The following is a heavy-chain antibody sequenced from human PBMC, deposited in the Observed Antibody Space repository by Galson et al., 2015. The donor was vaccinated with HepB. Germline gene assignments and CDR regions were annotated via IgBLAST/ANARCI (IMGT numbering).Heavy chain of an antibody. D-gene: IGHD3-16*01. CDR1: GYTFSSYY. CDR3: ASAGFDYDY. CDR2: INPSLGST. Sequence: SVKVSCKASGYTFSSYYMHWVRQAPGQGLEWMGIINPSLGSTSYAQKFQGRVTMTTDKSTSTVDMELSSLRSEDTAMYYCASAGFDYDYWGQGTLVTVSS. V-gene: IGHV1-46*01. J-gene: IGHJ4*02.